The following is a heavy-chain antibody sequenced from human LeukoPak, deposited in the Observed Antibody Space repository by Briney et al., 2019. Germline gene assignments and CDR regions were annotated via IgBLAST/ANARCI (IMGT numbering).Heavy chain of an antibody. V-gene: IGHV4-59*01. J-gene: IGHJ6*03. D-gene: IGHD3-9*01. CDR3: ARAQLPYDILTGYYPPYMDV. CDR2: IYYRWST. CDR1: GGSLRSYY. Sequence: SETLSLTCTVSGGSLRSYYWSWIQQPRAKGLEWIGYIYYRWSTNYNPSLKSRVTISVDTSKNQFSLKLSSVTAADTAVYYCARAQLPYDILTGYYPPYMDVWGKGTTVTVSS.